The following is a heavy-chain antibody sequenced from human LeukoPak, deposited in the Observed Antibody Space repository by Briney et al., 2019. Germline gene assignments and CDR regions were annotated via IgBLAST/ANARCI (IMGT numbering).Heavy chain of an antibody. V-gene: IGHV1-69*05. CDR3: ARGEAARHRSYYYYYMDV. CDR2: IIPIFGTA. D-gene: IGHD6-6*01. CDR1: GGTFSSYA. J-gene: IGHJ6*03. Sequence: SVKVSCKASGGTFSSYAISWVRQAPGQGLELMGGIIPIFGTANYAQKVQGRVPITTDESTSTSYMELSRLRSEDTAVYYCARGEAARHRSYYYYYMDVWGKGTTVTVSS.